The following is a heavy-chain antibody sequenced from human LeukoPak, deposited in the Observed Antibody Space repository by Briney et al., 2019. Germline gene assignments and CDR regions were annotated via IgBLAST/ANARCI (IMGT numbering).Heavy chain of an antibody. D-gene: IGHD5-18*01. V-gene: IGHV3-30-3*01. CDR1: GFTFSSYA. Sequence: GGSLRLSCAASGFTFSSYAMHWVRQAPGKGLEWVAVISYDGSNKYYADSVKGRFTISRDNSKNTLYLQMNSLRAEGTAVYYCASLPPVDTAMVTLYYYYGMDVWGQGTTVTVSS. CDR2: ISYDGSNK. J-gene: IGHJ6*02. CDR3: ASLPPVDTAMVTLYYYYGMDV.